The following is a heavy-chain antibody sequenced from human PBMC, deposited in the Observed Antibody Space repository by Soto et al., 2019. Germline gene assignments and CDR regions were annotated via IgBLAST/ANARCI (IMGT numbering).Heavy chain of an antibody. CDR2: ISYDGSNK. D-gene: IGHD3-3*01. CDR3: ARGCEFWSGTPPYYYYGMDI. Sequence: QVQLVESGGGVVQPGRSLRLSCAASGFTFSSYAMHWVRQAPGKGLDWVAVISYDGSNKYDTDSVKGRFTISRDNSKVTRSLEMNSVRAEDTVVYYCARGCEFWSGTPPYYYYGMDIWGQGTTVTVSS. J-gene: IGHJ6*02. CDR1: GFTFSSYA. V-gene: IGHV3-30-3*01.